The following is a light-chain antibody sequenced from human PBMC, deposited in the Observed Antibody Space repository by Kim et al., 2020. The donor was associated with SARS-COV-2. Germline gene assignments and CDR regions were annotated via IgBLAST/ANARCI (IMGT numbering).Light chain of an antibody. J-gene: IGKJ5*01. CDR3: QQRSNWPPIT. CDR1: QSVSSY. CDR2: DAS. V-gene: IGKV3-11*01. Sequence: SAGERATLSCRARQSVSSYLAWYQQKPGQAPRLLIYDASNRATGIPARFSGSGSGTDFTLTIGSLEPEDFAVYYCQQRSNWPPITFGQGKRLEIK.